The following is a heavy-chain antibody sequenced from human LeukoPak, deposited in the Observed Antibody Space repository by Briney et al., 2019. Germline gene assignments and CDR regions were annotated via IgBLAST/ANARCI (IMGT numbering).Heavy chain of an antibody. CDR1: GGTFSSYA. V-gene: IGHV1-69*04. D-gene: IGHD1-26*01. J-gene: IGHJ4*02. Sequence: GASVKVSCKASGGTFSSYAISWVRQAPGQGLEWMGRIIPILGIANYAQKLQGRVTMTTDTSTSTAYMELRSLRSDDTAVYYCARGGDSGSYWATPFDYWGQGTLVTVSS. CDR3: ARGGDSGSYWATPFDY. CDR2: IIPILGIA.